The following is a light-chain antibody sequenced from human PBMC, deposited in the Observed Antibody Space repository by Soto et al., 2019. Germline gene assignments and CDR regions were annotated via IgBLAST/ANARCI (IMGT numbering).Light chain of an antibody. V-gene: IGKV1-39*01. Sequence: DIQMTQSPCSLSAYVGDRVTIACRASQNINIYLNWYQQRPGKAPKLLVTTAPTFQSGVPSRFSGSGSGADFTLTISGLQPEDSATYYCQQSYSYPHSFGQGTKVDIK. CDR1: QNINIY. J-gene: IGKJ2*01. CDR3: QQSYSYPHS. CDR2: TAP.